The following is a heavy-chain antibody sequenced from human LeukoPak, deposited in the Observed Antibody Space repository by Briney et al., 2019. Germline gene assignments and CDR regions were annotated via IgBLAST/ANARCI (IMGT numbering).Heavy chain of an antibody. Sequence: GGSLRLSCSTSGFTFSNHFMHWVRQAPGKGLEYVSSIDINGGTTFYADSVKGRFTISRDNSKNALYPQLSSLRLEDTALYYCVKDLSGTWSFDYWGQGTLVTVSS. V-gene: IGHV3-64D*06. CDR2: IDINGGTT. J-gene: IGHJ4*02. D-gene: IGHD1-26*01. CDR1: GFTFSNHF. CDR3: VKDLSGTWSFDY.